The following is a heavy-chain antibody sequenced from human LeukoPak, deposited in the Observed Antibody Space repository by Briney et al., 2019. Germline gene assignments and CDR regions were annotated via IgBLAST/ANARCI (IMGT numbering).Heavy chain of an antibody. J-gene: IGHJ4*02. CDR1: GGSFSGYY. V-gene: IGHV4-34*01. CDR3: ARIGYSYGRGTFSGNDY. D-gene: IGHD5-18*01. CDR2: INHSGST. Sequence: SETLSLTCAVYGGSFSGYYWSWIRQPPGKGLEWIGEINHSGSTNYNPSLKSRVTISVDTSKNQFSLKLSSVTAADTAVYYCARIGYSYGRGTFSGNDYWGQGTLVTVYS.